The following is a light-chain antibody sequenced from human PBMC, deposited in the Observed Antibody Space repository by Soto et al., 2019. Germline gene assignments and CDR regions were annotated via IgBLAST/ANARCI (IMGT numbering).Light chain of an antibody. CDR1: SNDVGSYNL. Sequence: QSALTQPASVSGSPGQSITISCTGTSNDVGSYNLVSWYQQHPGKAPKLMIYEGSKRPSGVSNRFSGSKSGNTASLTISGLQAEDEADYYCCSYAGSSPYVFGTGTKLTVL. CDR3: CSYAGSSPYV. J-gene: IGLJ1*01. V-gene: IGLV2-23*01. CDR2: EGS.